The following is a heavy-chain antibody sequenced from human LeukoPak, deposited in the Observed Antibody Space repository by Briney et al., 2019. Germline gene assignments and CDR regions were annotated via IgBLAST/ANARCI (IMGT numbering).Heavy chain of an antibody. Sequence: GGSLRLSCAASEFTFSNAYMSWVRQAPGKGLEWVGRIRSKTDAGTTDYAAPVKGRFTISRDDSKNILYLQMNSLKTEDTAVHYCTTDRWELNYWGPGTLVTVSS. CDR2: IRSKTDAGTT. J-gene: IGHJ4*02. CDR1: EFTFSNAY. D-gene: IGHD4-23*01. CDR3: TTDRWELNY. V-gene: IGHV3-15*01.